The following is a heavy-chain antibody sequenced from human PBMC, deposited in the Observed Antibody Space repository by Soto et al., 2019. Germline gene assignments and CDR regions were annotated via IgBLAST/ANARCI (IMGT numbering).Heavy chain of an antibody. Sequence: GASVKVSCKASGYTFTSYAMHWVRQAPGQRLEWMGWINAGNGNTKYSQKFQGRVTITRDTSASTAYMELSSLRSEDTAVYYCARESGYNWNYRHGVDFDYWGQGTLVTVSS. J-gene: IGHJ4*02. CDR1: GYTFTSYA. V-gene: IGHV1-3*01. CDR2: INAGNGNT. CDR3: ARESGYNWNYRHGVDFDY. D-gene: IGHD1-7*01.